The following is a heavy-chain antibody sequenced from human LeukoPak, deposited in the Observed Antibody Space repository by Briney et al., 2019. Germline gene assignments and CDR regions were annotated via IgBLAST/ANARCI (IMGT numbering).Heavy chain of an antibody. Sequence: PGRSLRLSCAASGFTFGDYGMSWVRQAPGKGLEWVSFIRSKAYGGTTEYAASVKGRFTISRDDSKSIAYLQMNSLKTEDTAVYYCTRANGYSIGRHFDYWGQGTLVTVSS. J-gene: IGHJ4*02. CDR1: GFTFGDYG. CDR3: TRANGYSIGRHFDY. CDR2: IRSKAYGGTT. V-gene: IGHV3-49*04. D-gene: IGHD6-19*01.